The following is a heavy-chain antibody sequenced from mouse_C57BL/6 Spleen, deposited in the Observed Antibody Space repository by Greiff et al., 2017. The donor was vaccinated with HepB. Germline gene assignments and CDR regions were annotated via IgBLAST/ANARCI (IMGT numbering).Heavy chain of an antibody. V-gene: IGHV1-64*01. D-gene: IGHD2-5*01. J-gene: IGHJ4*01. Sequence: QVQLQQPGAELVKPGASVKLSCKASGYTFTSYWMHWVKQRPGQGLEWIGMIHPNSGSTNYNEKFKSKATLTVDKSSSTAYMQLSSLTSEDSAVYYCARDYYSNYDYAMDYWGQRTSVTVSS. CDR1: GYTFTSYW. CDR2: IHPNSGST. CDR3: ARDYYSNYDYAMDY.